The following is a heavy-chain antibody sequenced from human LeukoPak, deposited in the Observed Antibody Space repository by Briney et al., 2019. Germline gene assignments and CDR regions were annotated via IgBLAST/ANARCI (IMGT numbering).Heavy chain of an antibody. CDR1: GYTFTSYG. Sequence: GASVKVSCKASGYTFTSYGISWVRQAPGQGLEWMGWISAYNGNTNYAQKLQGRVTMTTDTSTSTAYMELSSLRSGDTAVYHCARAMDRDYYFDYWGQGTPVTVSS. CDR2: ISAYNGNT. D-gene: IGHD3-10*01. CDR3: ARAMDRDYYFDY. J-gene: IGHJ4*02. V-gene: IGHV1-18*01.